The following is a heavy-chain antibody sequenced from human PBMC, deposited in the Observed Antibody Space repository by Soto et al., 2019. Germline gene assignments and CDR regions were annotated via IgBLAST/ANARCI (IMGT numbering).Heavy chain of an antibody. CDR1: GYTFTGYY. J-gene: IGHJ6*02. CDR3: ARTQSGPRAPGVYYYYGMDV. CDR2: INPNSGVT. D-gene: IGHD7-27*01. Sequence: QVQLVQSGAEVKKPGASVKVSCKASGYTFTGYYMHWVRQAPGQGLEWMGWINPNSGVTNYAQKFQGWVTMTRDTSISTAYMELSRLRSDDTAVYYCARTQSGPRAPGVYYYYGMDVWGQGTTVTVSS. V-gene: IGHV1-2*04.